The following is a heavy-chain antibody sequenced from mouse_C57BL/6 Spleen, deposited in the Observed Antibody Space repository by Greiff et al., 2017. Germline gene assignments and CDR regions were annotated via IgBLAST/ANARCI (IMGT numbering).Heavy chain of an antibody. CDR2: IYPRSGNT. V-gene: IGHV1-81*01. Sequence: QVQLKQSGAELARPGASVKLSCKASGYTFTSYGISWVKQRTGQGLAWIGEIYPRSGNTYYNEKFKGKATLTADKSSSTAYMELRSLTSEDSAVYFCASYDGYFYFDYWGQGTTLTVSS. CDR3: ASYDGYFYFDY. J-gene: IGHJ2*01. D-gene: IGHD2-3*01. CDR1: GYTFTSYG.